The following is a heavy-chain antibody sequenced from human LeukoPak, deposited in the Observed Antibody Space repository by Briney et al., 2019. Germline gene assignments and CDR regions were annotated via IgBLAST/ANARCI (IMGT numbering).Heavy chain of an antibody. Sequence: SETLSLTCTVSGDSISSGNYYWAWIRQPPGQGLEWIGGFYDFGSTYHNPSLKSRVTLSVDTSKNQFFLKSTSVTAADTAVYYCARDLVGAVTGFDPWGQGALVTVSS. CDR1: GDSISSGNYY. CDR2: FYDFGST. J-gene: IGHJ5*02. D-gene: IGHD2-15*01. V-gene: IGHV4-39*07. CDR3: ARDLVGAVTGFDP.